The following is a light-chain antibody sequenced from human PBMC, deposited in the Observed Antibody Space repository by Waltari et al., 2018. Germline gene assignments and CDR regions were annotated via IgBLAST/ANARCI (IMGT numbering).Light chain of an antibody. Sequence: QSALTQPRSVSGSPGQSVTISCTGTSSDVGNYNYVSWYQQHPDKAPKLLFYDVSKRPSGVPDRCSGSKSGNAASLTISGLQAEDEADYHCCSLAGSYTWVFGGGTKLTVL. CDR3: CSLAGSYTWV. CDR1: SSDVGNYNY. J-gene: IGLJ3*02. CDR2: DVS. V-gene: IGLV2-11*01.